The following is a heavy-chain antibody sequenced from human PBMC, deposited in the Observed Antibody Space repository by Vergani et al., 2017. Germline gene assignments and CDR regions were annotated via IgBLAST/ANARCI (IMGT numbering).Heavy chain of an antibody. CDR1: GYSFTSYW. D-gene: IGHD6-19*01. V-gene: IGHV5-10-1*01. Sequence: EVQLVQSGAEVKKPGESLRISCKCSGYSFTSYWISWVRQMPGKGLEWMGRIDPSDSYTNYSPSFQGHVTISADKSISTAYLQWSSLKASDTAMYYCARGIAVACTSVHWFEPWGQGTLVTVSS. J-gene: IGHJ5*02. CDR2: IDPSDSYT. CDR3: ARGIAVACTSVHWFEP.